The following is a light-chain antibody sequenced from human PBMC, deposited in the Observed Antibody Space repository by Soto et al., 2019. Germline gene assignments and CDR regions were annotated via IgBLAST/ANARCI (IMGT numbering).Light chain of an antibody. V-gene: IGLV1-44*01. CDR2: STF. CDR1: TSNIGSTT. CDR3: AAWDDRLNGYV. Sequence: QAVVTQPPSASGAPGQRVTISCSGSTSNIGSTTVNWFQQLPGTAPKLLIFSTFERPSGVPDRFSGSKSGTSGSLDITGLQSEDEADYYCAAWDDRLNGYVFGTGTKLTVL. J-gene: IGLJ1*01.